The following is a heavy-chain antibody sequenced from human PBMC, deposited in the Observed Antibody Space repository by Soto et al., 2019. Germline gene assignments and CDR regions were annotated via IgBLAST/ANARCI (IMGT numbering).Heavy chain of an antibody. CDR3: ARHSGYYDSSGYYYFDY. V-gene: IGHV5-10-1*01. J-gene: IGHJ4*02. Sequence: GSLKISCKGSGYSFTSYWISWVRQMPGKGLEWMGRIDPSDSYTNYSPSFQGHVTISADKSISTAYLQWSSLKASDTAMYYCARHSGYYDSSGYYYFDYWGQGTLVTVSS. CDR2: IDPSDSYT. CDR1: GYSFTSYW. D-gene: IGHD3-22*01.